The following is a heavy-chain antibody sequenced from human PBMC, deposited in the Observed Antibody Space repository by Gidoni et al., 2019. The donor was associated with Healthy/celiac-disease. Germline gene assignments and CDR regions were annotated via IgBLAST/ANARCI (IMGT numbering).Heavy chain of an antibody. J-gene: IGHJ4*02. CDR1: GYSFTRYW. CDR2: IYPGDSDT. D-gene: IGHD6-13*01. CDR3: ARLAGIAAAGKAGFDY. V-gene: IGHV5-51*03. Sequence: DVQLVQSGAEGNKPGESLKISLKGSGYSFTRYWSGWVRQTPGKGLEWMGIIYPGDSDTRYSPSFQGQVTISADKSISTAYLQWSSLKAADTAVYYCARLAGIAAAGKAGFDYWGQGTLVTVSS.